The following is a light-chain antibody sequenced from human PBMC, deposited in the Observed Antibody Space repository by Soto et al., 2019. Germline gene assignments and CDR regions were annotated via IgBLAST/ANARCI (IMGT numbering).Light chain of an antibody. CDR3: AAWDDSLDGFYV. CDR2: NND. Sequence: ELTKAPSATGIPGQRGTISCSRSSSNIGTNTVNWYLQLPGTAPKLLIYNNDERPSGVPERFSGSKSGTSASLAIGGLQSEDEADYYCAAWDDSLDGFYVFGSGTKVTVL. J-gene: IGLJ1*01. V-gene: IGLV1-44*01. CDR1: SSNIGTNT.